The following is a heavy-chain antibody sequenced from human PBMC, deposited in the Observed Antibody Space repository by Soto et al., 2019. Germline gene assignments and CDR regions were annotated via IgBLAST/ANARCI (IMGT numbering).Heavy chain of an antibody. J-gene: IGHJ2*01. CDR2: IIPILGIA. V-gene: IGHV1-69*02. CDR1: GGTFSSYT. CDR3: ASGRSRSTSWYFDL. Sequence: QVQLVQSGAEVKKPGSSVKVSCKASGGTFSSYTISWVRQAPGQGLEWMGRIIPILGIANYAQKFRGRVTITADKSTSTAYMELSSLRSEDTAVYYCASGRSRSTSWYFDLWGRGTLVTVSS. D-gene: IGHD2-2*01.